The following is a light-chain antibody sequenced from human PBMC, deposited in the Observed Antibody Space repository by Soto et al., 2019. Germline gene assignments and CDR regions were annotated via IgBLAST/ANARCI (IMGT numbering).Light chain of an antibody. CDR3: QQHNTWPRT. CDR2: SAS. Sequence: EIVLTQSPATLSVSPGERATLSCRASQSISTDLAWYQQRPGQSPRLLIYSASTRATGVPARFSGSGSGTEFPLAISSLQSEDFAIYYCQQHNTWPRTFGQGTKVEIK. V-gene: IGKV3-15*01. J-gene: IGKJ1*01. CDR1: QSISTD.